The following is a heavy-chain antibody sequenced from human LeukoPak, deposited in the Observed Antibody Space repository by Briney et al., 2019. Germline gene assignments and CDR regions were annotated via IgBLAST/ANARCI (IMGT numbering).Heavy chain of an antibody. CDR1: GFTFSSYA. J-gene: IGHJ3*02. V-gene: IGHV3-23*03. Sequence: PGGSLRLSCAASGFTFSSYAMSWVRQAPGKGLEWVSVIYSGGSTYYADSVKGRFTISRDNSKNSLYLQMNSLRAEDTAIYYCASPLLWFGEFPDTWGQGTMVTVSS. D-gene: IGHD3-10*01. CDR2: IYSGGST. CDR3: ASPLLWFGEFPDT.